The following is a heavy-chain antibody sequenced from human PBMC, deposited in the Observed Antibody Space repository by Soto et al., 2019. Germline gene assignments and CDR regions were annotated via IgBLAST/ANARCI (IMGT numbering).Heavy chain of an antibody. CDR2: ISYDGSNK. CDR1: GFTFSSYG. V-gene: IGHV3-30*18. J-gene: IGHJ4*02. CDR3: AKDIIAVAGTADY. D-gene: IGHD6-19*01. Sequence: QVRLVESGGGVVQPGRSLRLSCAASGFTFSSYGMHWVRQAPGKGLEWVAVISYDGSNKYYADSVKGRFTISRDNSKNTLYLQMNSLRAEDTAVYYCAKDIIAVAGTADYWGQGTLVTVSS.